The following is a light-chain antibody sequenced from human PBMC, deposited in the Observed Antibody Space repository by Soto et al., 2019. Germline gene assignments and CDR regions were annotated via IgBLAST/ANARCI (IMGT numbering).Light chain of an antibody. J-gene: IGKJ3*01. Sequence: EIVMTQSPATLSVSPGERATLSCRASQSISSNLAWYQQKPGQAPRLLIYGASTRATGLPATFSGSGSGTEFTLTISSLQAEDVAVYYCQQYNHWPFTFGPGTKVDIK. V-gene: IGKV3-15*01. CDR3: QQYNHWPFT. CDR1: QSISSN. CDR2: GAS.